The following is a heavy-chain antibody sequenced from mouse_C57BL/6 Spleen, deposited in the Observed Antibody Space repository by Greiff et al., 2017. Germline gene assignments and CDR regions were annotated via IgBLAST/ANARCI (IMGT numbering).Heavy chain of an antibody. J-gene: IGHJ2*01. CDR1: GYTFTDYE. Sequence: QVQLQQSGAELVRPGASVTLSCKASGYTFTDYEMHWVKQTPVHGLEWIGAIDPETGGTAYNQKFKGKAILTADKSSSTAYMELRSLTSEDSAVYYCTRSTMITTGVDYWGQGTTLTVSS. CDR3: TRSTMITTGVDY. V-gene: IGHV1-15*01. D-gene: IGHD2-4*01. CDR2: IDPETGGT.